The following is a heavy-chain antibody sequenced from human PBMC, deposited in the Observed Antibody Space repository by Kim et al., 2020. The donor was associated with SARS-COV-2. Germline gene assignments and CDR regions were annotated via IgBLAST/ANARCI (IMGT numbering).Heavy chain of an antibody. CDR3: ASPPTYYYDSLTSDDAFDI. CDR1: GGSISSSSYY. V-gene: IGHV4-39*01. Sequence: SETPSLTCTVSGGSISSSSYYWGWIRQPPGKGLEWIGSIYYSGSTYYNPSLKSRVTISVDTSKNQFSLKLSSVTAADTAVYYCASPPTYYYDSLTSDDAFDIWGQGTMVTVSS. D-gene: IGHD3-22*01. CDR2: IYYSGST. J-gene: IGHJ3*02.